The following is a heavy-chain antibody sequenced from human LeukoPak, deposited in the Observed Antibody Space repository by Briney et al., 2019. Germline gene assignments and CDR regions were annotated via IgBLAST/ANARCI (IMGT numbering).Heavy chain of an antibody. J-gene: IGHJ5*02. CDR3: ARGAGKYCSGGSCYDRNWFDP. CDR2: MNPNSGNT. Sequence: RASVKVSCKASGYTFTSYDINWVRQATGQGLEWMGWMNPNSGNTGYAQKFQGRVTITRNTSISTAYMELSSLRSEDTAVYYCARGAGKYCSGGSCYDRNWFDPWGQGTLVTVSS. CDR1: GYTFTSYD. D-gene: IGHD2-15*01. V-gene: IGHV1-8*03.